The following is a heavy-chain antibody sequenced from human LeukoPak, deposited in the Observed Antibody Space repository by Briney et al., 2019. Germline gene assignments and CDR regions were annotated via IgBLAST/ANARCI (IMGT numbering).Heavy chain of an antibody. CDR2: IIPIFGTA. J-gene: IGHJ4*02. CDR1: GGTFSSYA. V-gene: IGHV1-69*05. Sequence: SVKVSCKASGGTFSSYAISWVRQAPGQGLEWMGGIIPIFGTANYAQKFQGRVTITTDESTSTAYMELSSLRSEDTAVYYCARNNWNPLGELVHWGQGTLVTVSS. CDR3: ARNNWNPLGELVH. D-gene: IGHD1-20*01.